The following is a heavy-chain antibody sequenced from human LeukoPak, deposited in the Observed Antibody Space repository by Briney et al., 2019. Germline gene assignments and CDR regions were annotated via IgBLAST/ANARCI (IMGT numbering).Heavy chain of an antibody. J-gene: IGHJ4*02. CDR1: GFTFSSYG. CDR2: IWYDGSNK. V-gene: IGHV3-33*01. Sequence: GGSLRLSCAASGFTFSSYGMHWVRQAPGKGLEWVAVIWYDGSNKYYADSVKGRFTISRDNSKNTLYLQMNSLRAEDTAVYYCARERSDLLWFGEFTFDYWGQGTLVTVSS. D-gene: IGHD3-10*01. CDR3: ARERSDLLWFGEFTFDY.